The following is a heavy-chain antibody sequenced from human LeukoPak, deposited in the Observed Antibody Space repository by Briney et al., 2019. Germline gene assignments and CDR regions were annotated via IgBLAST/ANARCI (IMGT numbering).Heavy chain of an antibody. CDR1: GYSFATYW. D-gene: IGHD5-18*01. J-gene: IGHJ4*02. CDR2: IYPDDSDI. Sequence: GESLKISCKGSGYSFATYWIAWVRQMPGKGLEWMGIIYPDDSDIKYSPSFQGQVTFSADKSITTAYLQWGSLKASDTAMYYCARFLDTALDYWGQGTLVAVSS. V-gene: IGHV5-51*01. CDR3: ARFLDTALDY.